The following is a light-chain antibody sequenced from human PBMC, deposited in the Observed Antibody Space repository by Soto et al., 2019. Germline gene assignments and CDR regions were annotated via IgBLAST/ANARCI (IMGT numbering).Light chain of an antibody. Sequence: QSVLTQPPSVSAAPGQKVTISCSGSFSNIENNYVSWYQQLPGTAPKLLIYDNNKRPSGIPDRFSGSKSGTSATLGITGLQTGEEADYYCGTWDSSLSAGVFGGGTKLTVL. J-gene: IGLJ2*01. CDR1: FSNIENNY. V-gene: IGLV1-51*01. CDR3: GTWDSSLSAGV. CDR2: DNN.